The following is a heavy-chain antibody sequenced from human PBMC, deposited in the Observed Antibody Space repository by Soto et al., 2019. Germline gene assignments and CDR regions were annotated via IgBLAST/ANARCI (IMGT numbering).Heavy chain of an antibody. Sequence: SETLSLTCAFYGGSFDDFYWSWVRQSPGKGLEWVGEISHDGGTNYSPSLASRVSISVDTSKNQFSLHLRSVTAADTGLYYCARGQLVWYGDLTPYHRDMDVWGQGTTVTVS. V-gene: IGHV4-34*01. CDR1: GGSFDDFY. CDR2: ISHDGGT. D-gene: IGHD3-10*01. J-gene: IGHJ6*02. CDR3: ARGQLVWYGDLTPYHRDMDV.